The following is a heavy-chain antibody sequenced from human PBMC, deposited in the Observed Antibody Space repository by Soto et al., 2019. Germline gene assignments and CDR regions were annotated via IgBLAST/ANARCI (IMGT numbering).Heavy chain of an antibody. D-gene: IGHD1-26*01. V-gene: IGHV1-69*13. J-gene: IGHJ6*02. CDR2: IIPIFGTA. Sequence: EASVKVSCKASGGTFSSYAISWVRQAPGQGLEWMGGIIPIFGTANYAQKFQGRVTITADESTSTAYMELSSLRSEDTAVYYCASRPVQWDSPPPYYYYYGMDVWGQGTTVTVSS. CDR3: ASRPVQWDSPPPYYYYYGMDV. CDR1: GGTFSSYA.